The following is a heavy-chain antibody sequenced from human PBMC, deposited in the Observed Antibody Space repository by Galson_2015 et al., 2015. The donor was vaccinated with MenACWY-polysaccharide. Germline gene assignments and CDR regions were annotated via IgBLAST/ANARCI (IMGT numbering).Heavy chain of an antibody. CDR2: ITGSGGST. CDR3: AKRARVVVAVWYGMDV. Sequence: SLRLSCAASRFTFSSYAMSWVRQAPGKGLEWVSAITGSGGSTYYVDSVKGRFTISRDNSNNALYLQMNGLRAEDTAVYYCAKRARVVVAVWYGMDVWGQGTTVTVSS. J-gene: IGHJ6*02. CDR1: RFTFSSYA. D-gene: IGHD2-15*01. V-gene: IGHV3-23*01.